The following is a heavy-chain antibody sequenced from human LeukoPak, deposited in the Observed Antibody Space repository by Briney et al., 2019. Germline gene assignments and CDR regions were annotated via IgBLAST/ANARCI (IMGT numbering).Heavy chain of an antibody. CDR2: ISYDGSNK. D-gene: IGHD2-2*01. J-gene: IGHJ5*02. Sequence: GGSLRLSCAASGFTFSSYAMHRVRQAPGKGLEWVAVISYDGSNKYYADSVKGRFTISRDNSKNTLYLQMNSLRAEDTAVYYCARELAGGCFPSSTSCGNWFDPWGQGTLVTVSS. V-gene: IGHV3-30-3*01. CDR3: ARELAGGCFPSSTSCGNWFDP. CDR1: GFTFSSYA.